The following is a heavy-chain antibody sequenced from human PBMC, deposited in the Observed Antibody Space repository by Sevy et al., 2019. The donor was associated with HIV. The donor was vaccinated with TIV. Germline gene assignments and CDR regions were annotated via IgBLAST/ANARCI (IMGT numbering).Heavy chain of an antibody. CDR1: GYTFTGYY. Sequence: ASVKVSCKASGYTFTGYYVHWVRQAPGQGLEWMGWINPNNGGTYFAKKFQDSVTLTTDTSVNTAYMELRSLTFDDTAIYYCARMGEYSDSSGYYPLKFWGQGTLVTVSS. CDR3: ARMGEYSDSSGYYPLKF. D-gene: IGHD3-22*01. CDR2: INPNNGGT. J-gene: IGHJ4*02. V-gene: IGHV1-2*02.